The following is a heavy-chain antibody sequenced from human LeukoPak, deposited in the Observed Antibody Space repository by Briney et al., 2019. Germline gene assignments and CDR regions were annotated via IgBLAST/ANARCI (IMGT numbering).Heavy chain of an antibody. Sequence: NPSETLSLTCSVSGDSFSGYYWPWIRQPPGKGLEWIGNVYYSGGATYNPSLKSRLTISVDSSRYQFSLKLDSVTPADTGIYYCARQMTTLPPGRTVNIWGQGTMVIVSS. D-gene: IGHD4-17*01. CDR3: ARQMTTLPPGRTVNI. CDR1: GDSFSGYY. CDR2: VYYSGGA. V-gene: IGHV4-59*13. J-gene: IGHJ3*02.